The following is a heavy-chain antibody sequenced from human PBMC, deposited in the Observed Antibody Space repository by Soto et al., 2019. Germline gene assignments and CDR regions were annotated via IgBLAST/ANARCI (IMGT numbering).Heavy chain of an antibody. Sequence: QVQLLQSGAEVKKPGSSVKVSCRASGGTFSSYTISWVRQAPGQGLEWMGGIIPISGTTNYAQKFQGRVTIMADKSTSTAYMELSSLRSEDTAVYYCARDETQGITVMVAAKSHAFNIWGQGTLVTVSS. CDR3: ARDETQGITVMVAAKSHAFNI. CDR1: GGTFSSYT. V-gene: IGHV1-69*06. J-gene: IGHJ3*02. D-gene: IGHD3-22*01. CDR2: IIPISGTT.